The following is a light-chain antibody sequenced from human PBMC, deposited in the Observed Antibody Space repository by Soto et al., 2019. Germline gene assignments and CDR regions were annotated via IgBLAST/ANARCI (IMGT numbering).Light chain of an antibody. J-gene: IGLJ1*01. CDR2: EVT. Sequence: QSALTQPPSASGSPGQSVTISCTGSSSDVGGYNYVSWYQQHPGKAPKLMIYEVTKRPSGVPDRFSGSKSGNTASLTVSGLQAEDEADYYCSSYAGNKGGVFGTGTKLTVL. CDR3: SSYAGNKGGV. V-gene: IGLV2-8*01. CDR1: SSDVGGYNY.